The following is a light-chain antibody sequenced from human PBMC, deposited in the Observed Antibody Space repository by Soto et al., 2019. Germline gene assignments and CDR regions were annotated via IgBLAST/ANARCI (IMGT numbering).Light chain of an antibody. Sequence: VLTQPASVSGSPGQSITISCTGTSSDLGSYNLVSWYQQHPGKAPKLIIYEGGKRPSGVSNRFSGSKSGSTASLTISGLQAEDEADYYCCSYAGINTFYVFGTGTKVTVL. J-gene: IGLJ1*01. V-gene: IGLV2-23*01. CDR1: SSDLGSYNL. CDR3: CSYAGINTFYV. CDR2: EGG.